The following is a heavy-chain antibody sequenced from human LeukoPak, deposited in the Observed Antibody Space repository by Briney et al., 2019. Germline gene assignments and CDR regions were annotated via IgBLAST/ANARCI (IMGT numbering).Heavy chain of an antibody. CDR1: GGSFSGYY. CDR3: ARDGRPYDSSGYYYFDY. J-gene: IGHJ4*02. CDR2: INHSGST. D-gene: IGHD3-22*01. V-gene: IGHV4-34*01. Sequence: PSETLSLTCAVYGGSFSGYYWSWIRQPPGKGLEWIGEINHSGSTNYNPSLKSRVTISVDTSKNQFSLKLSSVTAADTAVYYCARDGRPYDSSGYYYFDYWGQGTLVTVSS.